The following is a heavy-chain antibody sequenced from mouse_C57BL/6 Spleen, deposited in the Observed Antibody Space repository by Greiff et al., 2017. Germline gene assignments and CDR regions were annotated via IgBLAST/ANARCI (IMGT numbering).Heavy chain of an antibody. V-gene: IGHV1-64*01. J-gene: IGHJ2*01. Sequence: QVQLQQPGAELVKPGASVKFSCKASGYAFTSYWMHWVKQRPGQGLEWIGMIHPSGGSTNYNEKFKSKATLTVDKSSSTAYMQLSSLTSEDSAVFYWARVLAYCGSSSYYMDYWGQGTTLTVSS. CDR2: IHPSGGST. CDR1: GYAFTSYW. D-gene: IGHD1-3*01. CDR3: ARVLAYCGSSSYYMDY.